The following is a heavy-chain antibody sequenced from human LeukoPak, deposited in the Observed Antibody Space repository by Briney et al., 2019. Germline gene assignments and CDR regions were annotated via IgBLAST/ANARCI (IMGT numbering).Heavy chain of an antibody. CDR2: IYSGGST. Sequence: GGSLRLSCAASEFSVGSNYMTWVRQAPGKGLEWVSLIYSGGSTYYAGSVKGRFTISRDNSKNTLYLQMNSLRAEDTAVYYCARVAYRYSGSSPFDYWGQGTLVTVSS. CDR1: EFSVGSNY. V-gene: IGHV3-66*01. CDR3: ARVAYRYSGSSPFDY. J-gene: IGHJ4*02. D-gene: IGHD1-26*01.